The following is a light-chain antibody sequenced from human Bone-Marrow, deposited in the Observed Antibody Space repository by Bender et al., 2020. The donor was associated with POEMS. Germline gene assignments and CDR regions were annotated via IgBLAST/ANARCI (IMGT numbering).Light chain of an antibody. V-gene: IGLV2-14*03. J-gene: IGLJ3*02. CDR1: SSDIGGYNY. CDR3: TSYTSSSTWV. Sequence: QSALTQPPSASGSPGQSITISCTGTSSDIGGYNYVSWYQQLPGTAPKLMIYFVNNRPSGVSDRFSGTKSGNTASLTISGLQSEDEADYYCTSYTSSSTWVFGGGTKVTVL. CDR2: FVN.